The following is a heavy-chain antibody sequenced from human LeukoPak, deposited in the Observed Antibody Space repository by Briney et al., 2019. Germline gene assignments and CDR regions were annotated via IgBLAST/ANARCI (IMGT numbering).Heavy chain of an antibody. J-gene: IGHJ6*03. Sequence: SETLSLTCTVSSGSISSSSYYWGWIRQPPGKGLEWIGSIYYSGSTYCNPSLKSRVTISVDTSKNQFSLKLSSVTAADTAVYYCARLSYYDFWSGSIPYYYYYYMDVWGKGTTVTVSS. V-gene: IGHV4-39*01. CDR2: IYYSGST. CDR3: ARLSYYDFWSGSIPYYYYYYMDV. CDR1: SGSISSSSYY. D-gene: IGHD3-3*01.